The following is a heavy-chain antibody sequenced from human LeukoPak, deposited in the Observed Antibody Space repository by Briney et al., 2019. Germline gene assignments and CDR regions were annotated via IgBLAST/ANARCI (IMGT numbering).Heavy chain of an antibody. CDR2: INSDGSST. D-gene: IGHD6-13*01. V-gene: IGHV3-74*01. CDR1: GFTFSSYW. CDR3: ARDRGTKKPGIIEY. J-gene: IGHJ4*02. Sequence: GGSLRLSCAASGFTFSSYWMHWVRQAPGKGLVWVSRINSDGSSTSYADSLKGRFTISRDNAKNTLYLQMNSLRAEDTAVYFCARDRGTKKPGIIEYWGQGTLVTVSS.